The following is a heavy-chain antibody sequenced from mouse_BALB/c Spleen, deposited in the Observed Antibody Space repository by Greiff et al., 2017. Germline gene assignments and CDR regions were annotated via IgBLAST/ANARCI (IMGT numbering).Heavy chain of an antibody. CDR1: GYTFTSYT. CDR3: ARGSSGLRLRVDY. V-gene: IGHV1-4*02. J-gene: IGHJ2*01. D-gene: IGHD1-2*01. Sequence: QVQLQQSAAELARPGASVKMSCKASGYTFTSYTMHWVKQRPGQGLEWIGYINPSSGYTEYNQKFKDKTTLTADKSSSTAYMQLCSLTSEDSAVFYCARGSSGLRLRVDYWGQGTTLSVSS. CDR2: INPSSGYT.